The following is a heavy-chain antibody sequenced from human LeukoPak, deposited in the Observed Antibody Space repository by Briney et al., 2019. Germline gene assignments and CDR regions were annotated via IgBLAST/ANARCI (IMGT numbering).Heavy chain of an antibody. CDR2: INPNSGGT. J-gene: IGHJ1*01. D-gene: IGHD6-13*01. Sequence: ASVKVSCKASGYTFTGYYMHWVRQAPGQGLEWMGWINPNSGGTNYAQKFQGRVTMTRDTSISTAYMELSRLRSDDTAVYYCARPSIAAAGSAEYFQHWGQGTLVTVSS. CDR3: ARPSIAAAGSAEYFQH. CDR1: GYTFTGYY. V-gene: IGHV1-2*02.